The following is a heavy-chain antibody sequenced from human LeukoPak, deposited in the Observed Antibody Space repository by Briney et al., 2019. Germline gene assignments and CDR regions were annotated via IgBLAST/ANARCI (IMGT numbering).Heavy chain of an antibody. CDR2: IYSSGSA. CDR1: AITGSIKY. D-gene: IGHD3-10*01. V-gene: IGHV3-66*01. J-gene: IGHJ4*02. CDR3: ASTPGKDYYYGSRLD. Sequence: GGSLRLSCAASAITGSIKYMTWVRQAPGKGLEWVSVIYSSGSAYYADSVKGRFTISRDNSKNTLYLQMNSLRAEDTAVYYCASTPGKDYYYGSRLDWGQGTLVTVSS.